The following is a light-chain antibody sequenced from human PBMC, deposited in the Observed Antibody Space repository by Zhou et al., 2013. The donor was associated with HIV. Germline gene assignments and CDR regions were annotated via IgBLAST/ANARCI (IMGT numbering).Light chain of an antibody. Sequence: DIVMTQTPLSSPVTLGQPASISCRSSESLVHHNGNTYLNWLHQRPGQPPRLLIYMVSNRFSGVPDRFSGSGAGTDFTLKISRVEAEDVGVYYCMQATVFPRTFGQGTKVEIK. CDR3: MQATVFPRT. V-gene: IGKV2-24*01. CDR1: ESLVHHNGNTY. CDR2: MVS. J-gene: IGKJ1*01.